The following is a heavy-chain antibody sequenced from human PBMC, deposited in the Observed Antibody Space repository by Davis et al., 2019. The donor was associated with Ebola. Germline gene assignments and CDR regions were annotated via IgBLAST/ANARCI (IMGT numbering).Heavy chain of an antibody. V-gene: IGHV4-59*01. CDR2: IYYSGTT. Sequence: SETLSLTCTVSGGSISNYYWSWIRQPPGKGLEWIGYIYYSGTTNLNPSLKSRVTISGDTSKNQFSLKLSSVTAADTAVYYCARTVLMVYAIHSPPACYMDVWGKGTTVTVSS. J-gene: IGHJ6*03. CDR1: GGSISNYY. D-gene: IGHD2-8*01. CDR3: ARTVLMVYAIHSPPACYMDV.